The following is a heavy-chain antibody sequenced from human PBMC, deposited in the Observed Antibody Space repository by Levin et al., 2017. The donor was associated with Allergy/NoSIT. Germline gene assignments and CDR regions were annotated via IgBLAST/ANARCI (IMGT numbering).Heavy chain of an antibody. CDR3: AREEGWGYHFGMDV. Sequence: GGSLRLSCAASGFTFTTYWMTWVRQAPGKGLEWVANIKQDGSETYYVDSVKGRFTISRDNGKNSVYLQMNSLRVDDTAVYYCAREEGWGYHFGMDVWGQGTTVTVSS. V-gene: IGHV3-7*01. CDR1: GFTFTTYW. CDR2: IKQDGSET. D-gene: IGHD6-19*01. J-gene: IGHJ6*02.